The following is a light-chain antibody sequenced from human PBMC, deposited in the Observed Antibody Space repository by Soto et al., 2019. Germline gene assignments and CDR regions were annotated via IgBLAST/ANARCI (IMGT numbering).Light chain of an antibody. J-gene: IGLJ2*01. CDR1: SSDVGGYDY. V-gene: IGLV2-8*01. CDR3: SSYAVSNNLL. CDR2: EVV. Sequence: QSVLTQAPSASGSPGQSVTISCTGTSSDVGGYDYVSWYQQHPGKAPKLIIYEVVKRPSGVPDRFSGSKSGNTASLTVSGLQAEDEADYYCSSYAVSNNLLFGGGTKLTVL.